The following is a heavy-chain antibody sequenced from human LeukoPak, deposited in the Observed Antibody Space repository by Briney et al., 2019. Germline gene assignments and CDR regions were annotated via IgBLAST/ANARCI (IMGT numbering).Heavy chain of an antibody. Sequence: SETLSLTCTVSHYSISSGFYWGWIRQSPGRGLEWIGAIDHTGTTYYNPFLKSRVTISVDTSKNQFSLNVNSLTAADTAIYYSARLSYGYDPYYFDCWGQGTLVTVAS. CDR3: ARLSYGYDPYYFDC. CDR2: IDHTGTT. D-gene: IGHD5-12*01. CDR1: HYSISSGFY. V-gene: IGHV4-38-2*02. J-gene: IGHJ4*02.